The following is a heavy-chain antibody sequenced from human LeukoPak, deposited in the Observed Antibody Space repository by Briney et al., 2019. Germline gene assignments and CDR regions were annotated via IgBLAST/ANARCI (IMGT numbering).Heavy chain of an antibody. V-gene: IGHV3-21*01. J-gene: IGHJ6*03. CDR3: ARDLKIGYSYGWDYYYYMDV. D-gene: IGHD5-18*01. CDR2: ISSSSSYI. Sequence: GGSLRLSCAASGFSVSSNYMTWVRQAPGKGLEWVSSISSSSSYIYYADSVKGRFTISRDNAKNSLYLQMNSLRAEDTAVYYCARDLKIGYSYGWDYYYYMDVWGKGTTVTVSS. CDR1: GFSVSSNY.